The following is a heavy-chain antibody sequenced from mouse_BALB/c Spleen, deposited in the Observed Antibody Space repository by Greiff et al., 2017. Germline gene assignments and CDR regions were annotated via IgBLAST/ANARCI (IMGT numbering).Heavy chain of an antibody. Sequence: EVQRVESGGGLVKPGGSLKLSCAASGFTFSSYTMSWVRQTPEKRLEWVATISSGGGNTYYPDSVKGRFTISRDNAKNNLYLQMSSLRSEDTALYYCARLLTYYAMDYWGQGTSVTVSS. CDR1: GFTFSSYT. V-gene: IGHV5-9*03. J-gene: IGHJ4*01. D-gene: IGHD1-1*01. CDR3: ARLLTYYAMDY. CDR2: ISSGGGNT.